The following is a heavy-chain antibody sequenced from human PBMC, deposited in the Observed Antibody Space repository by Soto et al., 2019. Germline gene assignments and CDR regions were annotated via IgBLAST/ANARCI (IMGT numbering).Heavy chain of an antibody. D-gene: IGHD3-10*01. CDR1: GGSISSGSYY. V-gene: IGHV4-31*03. J-gene: IGHJ6*02. CDR2: IYYSGST. CDR3: ATRTDYYYGSGSLGGMDV. Sequence: QVQLQESGPGLVKPSQTLSLTCTVSGGSISSGSYYWSWIHQLPGKGLEWIGYIYYSGSTYYNPSLSSRVTISVDTSTNQFSLKLNSVTAADTAVYYCATRTDYYYGSGSLGGMDVWGQGTTVTVSS.